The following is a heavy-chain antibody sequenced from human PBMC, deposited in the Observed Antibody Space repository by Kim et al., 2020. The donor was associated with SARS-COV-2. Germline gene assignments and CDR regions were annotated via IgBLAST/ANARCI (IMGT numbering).Heavy chain of an antibody. CDR2: ISGSGGST. CDR1: GFTFSSYA. CDR3: AKQTPPILLWFGELLSLTFDY. J-gene: IGHJ4*02. D-gene: IGHD3-10*01. Sequence: GSLRLSCAASGFTFSSYAMSWVRQAPGKGLEWVSAISGSGGSTYYADSVKGRFTISRDNSKNTLYLQMNSLRAEDTAVYYCAKQTPPILLWFGELLSLTFDYWGQGTLVTVSS. V-gene: IGHV3-23*01.